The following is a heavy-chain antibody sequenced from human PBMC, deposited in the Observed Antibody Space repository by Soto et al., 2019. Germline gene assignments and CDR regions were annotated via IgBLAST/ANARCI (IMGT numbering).Heavy chain of an antibody. CDR3: ARGSIVRY. CDR1: GGSFSGYY. D-gene: IGHD2-8*01. J-gene: IGHJ4*02. Sequence: QVQLQQWGAGLLKPSETLSLTCAVYGGSFSGYYWSWIRQPPGKGLEWIGEINHSGSTNYNPSLKRRVTISVDTSKNQFSLKLSSVTAADTALYYCARGSIVRYWGQGTLVAVAS. V-gene: IGHV4-34*01. CDR2: INHSGST.